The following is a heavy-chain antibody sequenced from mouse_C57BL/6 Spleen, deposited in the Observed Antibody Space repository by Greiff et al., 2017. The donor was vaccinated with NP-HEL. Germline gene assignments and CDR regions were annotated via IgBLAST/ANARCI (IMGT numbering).Heavy chain of an antibody. V-gene: IGHV1-26*01. D-gene: IGHD1-1*01. Sequence: EVQLQQSGPELVKPGASVKISCKASGYTFTDYYMNWVKQSHGKSLEWIGDINPNNGGTSYNQKFKGKATLTVDKSSSTAYMELRSLTSEDSAVYYCARGRLRSLDYWGQGTTLTVSS. CDR2: INPNNGGT. CDR1: GYTFTDYY. J-gene: IGHJ2*01. CDR3: ARGRLRSLDY.